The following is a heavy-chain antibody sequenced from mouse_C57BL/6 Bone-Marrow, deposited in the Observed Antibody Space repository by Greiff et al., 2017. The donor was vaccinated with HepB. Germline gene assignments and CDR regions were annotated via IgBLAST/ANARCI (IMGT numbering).Heavy chain of an antibody. Sequence: DVHLVESGGGLVKPGGSLKLSCAASGFTFSDYGMHWVRQAPEKGLEWVAYISSGSSTIYYADTVKGRFTISRDNAKNTLFLQMTSLRSEDTAMYYCARPYYDYDPAYWGQGTLVTVSA. D-gene: IGHD2-4*01. CDR3: ARPYYDYDPAY. CDR2: ISSGSSTI. V-gene: IGHV5-17*01. J-gene: IGHJ3*01. CDR1: GFTFSDYG.